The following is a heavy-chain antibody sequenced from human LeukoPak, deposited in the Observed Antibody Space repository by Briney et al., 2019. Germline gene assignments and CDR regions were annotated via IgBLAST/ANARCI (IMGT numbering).Heavy chain of an antibody. D-gene: IGHD6-6*01. Sequence: ASVKVSCKASGYTFTSYDINWVRQATGQGLGWMGWMNPNSGNTGYAQKFQGRVTITRNTSISTAYMELSSLRSEDTAVYYCALSIAAPGYNWFDPWGQGTLVTVSS. CDR2: MNPNSGNT. V-gene: IGHV1-8*03. CDR1: GYTFTSYD. J-gene: IGHJ5*02. CDR3: ALSIAAPGYNWFDP.